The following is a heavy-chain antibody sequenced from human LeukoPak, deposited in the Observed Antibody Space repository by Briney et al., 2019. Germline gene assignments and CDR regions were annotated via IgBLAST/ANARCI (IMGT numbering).Heavy chain of an antibody. Sequence: SVKVSCKASGGTFSSYAISWVRQAPGQGLEWMGGIIPIFGTANYAQKFQGRVTITADESTSTAYMELSSLRSEDTAVYYCARPSTGYSGYDAVYYGMDVWGQGTTVTVSS. CDR2: IIPIFGTA. J-gene: IGHJ6*02. D-gene: IGHD5-12*01. CDR3: ARPSTGYSGYDAVYYGMDV. V-gene: IGHV1-69*13. CDR1: GGTFSSYA.